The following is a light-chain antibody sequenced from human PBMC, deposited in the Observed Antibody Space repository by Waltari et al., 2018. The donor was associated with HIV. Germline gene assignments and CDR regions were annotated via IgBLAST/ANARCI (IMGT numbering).Light chain of an antibody. CDR2: DAS. CDR1: QSVSSN. Sequence: ETVMTQSPATLSVSPGERATLSCRASQSVSSNLAWYQQKPGQAPRLLIYDASTRATGIPGRFSGSGSGTEFTLTISSLQSEDFAVYYCQQYNSWPITFGQGTRLEIK. V-gene: IGKV3-15*01. J-gene: IGKJ5*01. CDR3: QQYNSWPIT.